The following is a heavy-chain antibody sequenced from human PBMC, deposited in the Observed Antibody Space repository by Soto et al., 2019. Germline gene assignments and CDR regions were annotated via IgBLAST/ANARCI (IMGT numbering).Heavy chain of an antibody. D-gene: IGHD2-2*01. CDR3: ARSQGSSTSMEIYYYYYYGMEV. CDR2: IIPICGTA. V-gene: IGHV1-69*01. Sequence: QVQLVQSGAEVKKPGSSVKVSCKASGGTFSSYAISWVRQAPGQGLEWMGGIIPICGTANYAQKFQGRVTITADESTSTAYMELSSLRSEDTAVYYCARSQGSSTSMEIYYYYYYGMEVWGQGTTVTVSS. CDR1: GGTFSSYA. J-gene: IGHJ6*01.